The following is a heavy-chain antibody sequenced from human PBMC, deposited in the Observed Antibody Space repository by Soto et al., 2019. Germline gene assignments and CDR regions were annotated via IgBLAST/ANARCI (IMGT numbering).Heavy chain of an antibody. J-gene: IGHJ3*02. V-gene: IGHV3-23*01. D-gene: IGHD5-12*01. CDR2: ISGSGGST. CDR1: GFAFSTYA. Sequence: PGGSLRLSCAASGFAFSTYAMSWVRQAPGKGLDWVSGISGSGGSTYYADSVKGRFTISIDNSENTLYLQMNSLRAEDTAVYYCAKSPRIYDLIILSPPDSFDIWGQGTMVTVSS. CDR3: AKSPRIYDLIILSPPDSFDI.